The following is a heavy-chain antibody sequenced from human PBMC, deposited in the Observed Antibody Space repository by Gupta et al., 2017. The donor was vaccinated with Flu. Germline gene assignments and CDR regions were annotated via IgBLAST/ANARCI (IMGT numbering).Heavy chain of an antibody. CDR2: ISNNGGDT. Sequence: EVQLVESGGGLVQPGGSLRLSCSASGFTFSRYAMHWVRQAPGKRLEYVSAISNNGGDTCYADSVKGRFAISRDNSKNTLYLQMSSLRGEDTAMYYCVKGTPVTSLDYWGQGTLVTVSS. D-gene: IGHD4-17*01. V-gene: IGHV3-64D*06. CDR3: VKGTPVTSLDY. J-gene: IGHJ4*02. CDR1: GFTFSRYA.